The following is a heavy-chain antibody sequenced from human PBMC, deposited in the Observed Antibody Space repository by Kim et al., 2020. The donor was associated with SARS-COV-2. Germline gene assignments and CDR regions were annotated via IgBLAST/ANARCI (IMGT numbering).Heavy chain of an antibody. CDR2: IIPIFGTA. D-gene: IGHD2-21*01. Sequence: SVKVSCKASGGTFSSYAISWVRQAPGQGLEWMGGIIPIFGTANYAQKFQGRVTITADESTSTAYMELSTLSSEYTAVYYFARGPLFGCGGDCFSHSYYY. CDR1: GGTFSSYA. V-gene: IGHV1-69*13. J-gene: IGHJ6*01. CDR3: ARGPLFGCGGDCFSHSYYY.